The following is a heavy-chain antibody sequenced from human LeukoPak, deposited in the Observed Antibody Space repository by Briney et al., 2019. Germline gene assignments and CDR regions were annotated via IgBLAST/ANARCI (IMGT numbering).Heavy chain of an antibody. CDR1: GFTFSNYE. D-gene: IGHD5-24*01. J-gene: IGHJ4*02. CDR2: ISSSGSDI. Sequence: GGSLRLSCAVSGFTFSNYEMHWVRQAPGKGLEWVSYISSSGSDIYYADSVKGRFTISRDNSKNTLYLQMNSLRAEDTAVYYCAKDGMATIARLDYWGQGTLVTVSS. V-gene: IGHV3-48*03. CDR3: AKDGMATIARLDY.